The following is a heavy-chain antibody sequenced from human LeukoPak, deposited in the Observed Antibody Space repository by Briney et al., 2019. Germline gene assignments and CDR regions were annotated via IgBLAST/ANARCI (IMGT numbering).Heavy chain of an antibody. J-gene: IGHJ4*02. CDR3: ARGKDIVLPDY. CDR2: IIPILGIA. CDR1: GGTFSSYA. V-gene: IGHV1-69*04. Sequence: SVKVSCKASGGTFSSYAISWVRQAPGQGLEWMGRIIPILGIANYAQKFQGRVTITADKSTSTAYMELSSLRSEDTAVYYCARGKDIVLPDYWGQRTLVTVSS. D-gene: IGHD2-15*01.